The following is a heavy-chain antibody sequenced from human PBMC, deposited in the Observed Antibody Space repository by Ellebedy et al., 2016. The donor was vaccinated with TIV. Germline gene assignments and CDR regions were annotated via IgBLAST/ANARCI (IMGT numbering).Heavy chain of an antibody. CDR2: IYHSGST. CDR3: ARVPYSSSSGDFNY. V-gene: IGHV4-4*02. CDR1: GGSISSTNW. D-gene: IGHD6-6*01. J-gene: IGHJ4*02. Sequence: SETLSLXXAVSGGSISSTNWWSWVRQPPAKGLVWIGEIYHSGSTNYNPSLKSRVTISVDKFKNQFSLKLSSVTAADTAVYYCARVPYSSSSGDFNYWGQGTLVTVSS.